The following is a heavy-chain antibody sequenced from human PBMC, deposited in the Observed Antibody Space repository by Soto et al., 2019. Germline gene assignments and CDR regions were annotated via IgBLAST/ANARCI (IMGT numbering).Heavy chain of an antibody. CDR3: ARYFRGSGRYFFDH. V-gene: IGHV3-7*03. CDR1: EFTFISSF. D-gene: IGHD6-19*01. Sequence: HPGGSLRLSCIASEFTFISSFMGWVRQAPGKGLEWVANISQDGSGTYYVDSVKGRFTISRDNAKNSLYLQMNSLRAEDTAVYYCARYFRGSGRYFFDHWGQGTLVTVSS. CDR2: ISQDGSGT. J-gene: IGHJ4*02.